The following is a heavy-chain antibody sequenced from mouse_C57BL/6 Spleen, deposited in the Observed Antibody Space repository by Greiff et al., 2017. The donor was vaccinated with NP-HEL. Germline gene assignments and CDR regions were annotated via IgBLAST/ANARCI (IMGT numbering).Heavy chain of an antibody. CDR3: TRGGYDPSWFAY. D-gene: IGHD2-2*01. CDR2: IDPETGGT. V-gene: IGHV1-15*01. J-gene: IGHJ3*01. Sequence: VQLQQSGAELVRPGASVTLSCKASGYTFTDCEMHWVKQTPVHGLAWIGAIDPETGGTAYNQKFKGKAILTADKSSSTAYMELRSLTSEDSAFYYCTRGGYDPSWFAYWGQGTLVTVSA. CDR1: GYTFTDCE.